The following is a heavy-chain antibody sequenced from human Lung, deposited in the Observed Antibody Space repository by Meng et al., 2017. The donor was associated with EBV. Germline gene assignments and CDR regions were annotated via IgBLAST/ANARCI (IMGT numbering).Heavy chain of an antibody. CDR3: ARASYGSGSPLGESWFDP. V-gene: IGHV4-31*03. Sequence: LFPGAGSGLCTPPPPPSLSCLLLVASTTRVVYHCGWTRKTPGKGLEWIGYIHSSGSTYYNPSLRSRLTISVDTSKNQFSLKLSSVAAADTAVYYCARASYGSGSPLGESWFDPWGQGTLVTVSS. D-gene: IGHD3-10*01. CDR2: IHSSGST. J-gene: IGHJ5*02. CDR1: VASTTRVVYH.